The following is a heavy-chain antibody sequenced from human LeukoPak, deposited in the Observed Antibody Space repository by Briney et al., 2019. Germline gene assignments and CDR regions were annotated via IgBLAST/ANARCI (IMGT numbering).Heavy chain of an antibody. V-gene: IGHV4-4*07. J-gene: IGHJ4*02. D-gene: IGHD6-19*01. CDR2: IDTSGST. CDR1: GGSISGYY. Sequence: SETLSLTCTVSGGSISGYYWSWIRQPAGKGLEWIGHIDTSGSTTYNPSLKSRLTMSVDASKNQFSLNLSPVTAADAAVYYCARVGSGWYELDYWGQGTLVTVSS. CDR3: ARVGSGWYELDY.